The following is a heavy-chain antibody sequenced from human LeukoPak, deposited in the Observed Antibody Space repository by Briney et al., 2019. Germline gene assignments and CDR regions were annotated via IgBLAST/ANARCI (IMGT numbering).Heavy chain of an antibody. CDR3: ARHIPLDY. D-gene: IGHD2-21*01. J-gene: IGHJ4*02. CDR1: GFIFSNDD. V-gene: IGHV3-21*01. CDR2: ISSSSSYI. Sequence: PGGSLRLSCVASGFIFSNDDMHWVRQAPGKGLEWVSSISSSSSYIYYADSVKGRFTISRDNAKNSLYLQMNSLRAEDTAVYYCARHIPLDYWGQGTLVTVSS.